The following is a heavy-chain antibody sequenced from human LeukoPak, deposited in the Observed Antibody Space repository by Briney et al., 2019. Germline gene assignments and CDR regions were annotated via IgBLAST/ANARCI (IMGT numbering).Heavy chain of an antibody. CDR3: ATAPSGSYFDY. CDR1: GFTFSSYA. Sequence: GGSLRLSYAASGFTFSSYAMSWVRQAPGKGLEWVSTISGSGGSTYYADSVKGRFTISRDNSKNTLYLQMNSLRAEDTAVYYCATAPSGSYFDYWGQGTLVTVSS. D-gene: IGHD1-26*01. CDR2: ISGSGGST. J-gene: IGHJ4*02. V-gene: IGHV3-23*01.